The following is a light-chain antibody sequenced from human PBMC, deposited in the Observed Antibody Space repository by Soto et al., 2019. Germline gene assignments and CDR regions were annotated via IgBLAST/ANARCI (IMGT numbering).Light chain of an antibody. Sequence: DIQMTQSPSTLSASVGDRVTITCRASQNITSDLAWYQQKPGKAPQLVIYRASSLESGVPSRFRGSGSGTEFNLTITMLQPDDVSSYYCHDYTTVCPFGHGTTVDIK. CDR3: HDYTTVCP. V-gene: IGKV1-5*03. CDR2: RAS. CDR1: QNITSD. J-gene: IGKJ2*01.